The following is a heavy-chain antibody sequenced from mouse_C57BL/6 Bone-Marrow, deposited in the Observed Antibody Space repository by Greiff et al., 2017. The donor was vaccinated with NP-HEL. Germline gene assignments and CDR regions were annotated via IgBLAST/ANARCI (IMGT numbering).Heavy chain of an antibody. CDR2: ISSGGSYT. CDR1: GFTFSSYG. CDR3: ARRGTTVVAPGFDV. D-gene: IGHD1-1*01. V-gene: IGHV5-6*02. Sequence: EVKLVESGGDLVKPGGSLKLSCAASGFTFSSYGMSWVRQTPDKRLEWVATISSGGSYTYYPDSVKGRFTISRDNAKNTLYLQMSSLKSEDTAMYYCARRGTTVVAPGFDVWGTGTTVTVSS. J-gene: IGHJ1*03.